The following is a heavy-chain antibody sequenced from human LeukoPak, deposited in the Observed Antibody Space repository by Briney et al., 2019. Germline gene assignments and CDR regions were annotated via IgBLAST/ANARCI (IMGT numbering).Heavy chain of an antibody. Sequence: SETLSLTCTVSGGSISSSSYYWGWIRQPPGKGLEWIGSIYYSGSTYYNPSLKSRVTISVDTSKNQFSLKLTSVTAADTAVYYCARAYSSSWYFNWFDPWGQGTLVTVSS. CDR3: ARAYSSSWYFNWFDP. CDR2: IYYSGST. V-gene: IGHV4-39*07. D-gene: IGHD6-13*01. J-gene: IGHJ5*02. CDR1: GGSISSSSYY.